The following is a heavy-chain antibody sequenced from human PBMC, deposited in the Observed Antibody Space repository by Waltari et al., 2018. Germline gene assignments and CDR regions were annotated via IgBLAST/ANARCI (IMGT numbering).Heavy chain of an antibody. J-gene: IGHJ6*03. CDR1: GGSISSHY. D-gene: IGHD3-10*01. CDR3: ARERGKYYYGSGSYLNYMDV. CDR2: IYYSGST. Sequence: QVQLQESGPGLVKPSETLSLTCTVSGGSISSHYWSWIRQPPGKGLEWIGYIYYSGSTNYNPSLKSRVTISVDTSKNQFSLKLSSVTAADTAVYYCARERGKYYYGSGSYLNYMDVWGKGTTVTVSS. V-gene: IGHV4-59*11.